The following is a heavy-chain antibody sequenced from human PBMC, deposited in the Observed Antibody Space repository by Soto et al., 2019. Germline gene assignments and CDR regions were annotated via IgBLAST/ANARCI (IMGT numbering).Heavy chain of an antibody. Sequence: QVQLVPSGAEVKKPGASVKVSCKASGYNFMRYGFTWVRQAPGPRLGWMGWINVDNGETKYPQKKQGTVTITTDTSTITGYMELASPTSGCAAGDYCARWSSGGYADWFDPGGQGTLVTVSS. J-gene: IGHJ5*02. CDR3: ARWSSGGYADWFDP. CDR1: GYNFMRYG. V-gene: IGHV1-18*04. CDR2: INVDNGET. D-gene: IGHD2-15*01.